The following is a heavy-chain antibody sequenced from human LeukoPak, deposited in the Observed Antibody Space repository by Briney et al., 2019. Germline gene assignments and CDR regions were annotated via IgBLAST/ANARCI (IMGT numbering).Heavy chain of an antibody. CDR3: ARAGVRTYFDY. J-gene: IGHJ4*02. CDR2: SRNKANSYTT. CDR1: GFTFSDHY. D-gene: IGHD2-8*01. V-gene: IGHV3-72*01. Sequence: GGSLRLSCAASGFTFSDHYIDWVRQAPGKGLEWVGRSRNKANSYTTEYAASVKGRFTISRDESKNSLYLQMNSLKTEDTAVYYCARAGVRTYFDYWGQGTLVTVSS.